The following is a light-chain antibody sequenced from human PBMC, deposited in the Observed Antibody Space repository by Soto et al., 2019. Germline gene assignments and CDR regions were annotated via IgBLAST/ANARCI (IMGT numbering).Light chain of an antibody. V-gene: IGKV3-20*01. J-gene: IGKJ1*01. CDR2: GAS. CDR3: QPYGSSPRT. Sequence: EIVLTQSPGTLSLSPGERATLSCRASQSVSSSYLAWYQQKPGQAPRLLIYGASSSATGIPDRFSGSRSGTDFTLTISRLEPEDFAVYYCQPYGSSPRTFGQGTMVEI. CDR1: QSVSSSY.